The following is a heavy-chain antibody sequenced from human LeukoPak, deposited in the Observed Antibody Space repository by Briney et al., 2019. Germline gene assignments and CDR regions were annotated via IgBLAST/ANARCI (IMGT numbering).Heavy chain of an antibody. Sequence: SQTLSLTCTVSGGSISSGDYYWSWIRQPPGKGLEWIGYIYYSGSTYYNPSLKSRVTISVDTSKNQFSLKLSSVTAADTAAYYCARDRPRYCSSTSCSNHATPWYFDLWGRGTLVTVSS. CDR2: IYYSGST. J-gene: IGHJ2*01. CDR3: ARDRPRYCSSTSCSNHATPWYFDL. CDR1: GGSISSGDYY. D-gene: IGHD2-2*01. V-gene: IGHV4-30-4*01.